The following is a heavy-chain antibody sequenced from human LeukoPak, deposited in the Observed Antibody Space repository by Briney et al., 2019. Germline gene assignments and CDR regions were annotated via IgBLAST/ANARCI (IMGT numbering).Heavy chain of an antibody. Sequence: GGSLRLSCAASGFIVSHKYMAWVRQAPGRGLEWLSIIYTAGNTVSAESVKGRFIISRDDSRSTVHLQMNSLRDDDTAVYYCARGQTDLLRNYFDSWGPGTLVAVSS. CDR3: ARGQTDLLRNYFDS. CDR2: IYTAGNT. J-gene: IGHJ4*02. V-gene: IGHV3-66*01. CDR1: GFIVSHKY.